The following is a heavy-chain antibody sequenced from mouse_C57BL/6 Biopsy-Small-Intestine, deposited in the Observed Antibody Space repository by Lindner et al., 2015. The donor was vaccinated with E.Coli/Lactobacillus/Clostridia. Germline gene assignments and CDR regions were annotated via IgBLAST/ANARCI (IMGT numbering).Heavy chain of an antibody. Sequence: VQLQESGGDLVKPGGSLKLSCAASGFTFSSYGMSWVRQTPDKRLEWVATISSGGSYTYYPDSVKGRFTISRDNAKNTLYLQMSSLKSEDTAMYYCARRSGSSSDDYWGQGTTLTVSS. V-gene: IGHV5-6*01. CDR3: ARRSGSSSDDY. CDR2: ISSGGSYT. CDR1: GFTFSSYG. D-gene: IGHD1-1*01. J-gene: IGHJ2*01.